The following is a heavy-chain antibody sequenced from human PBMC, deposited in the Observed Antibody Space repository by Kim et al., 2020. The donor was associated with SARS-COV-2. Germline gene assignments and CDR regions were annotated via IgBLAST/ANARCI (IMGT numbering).Heavy chain of an antibody. CDR3: AIVKILTGNVDY. J-gene: IGHJ4*02. V-gene: IGHV3-21*01. D-gene: IGHD3-9*01. Sequence: GGSLRLSCAASGFTFSSYSMNWVRQAPGKGLEWVSSISSSSSYIYYADSVKGRFTISRDNAKNSLYLQMNSLRAEDTAVYYCAIVKILTGNVDYWGQGTLVTVSS. CDR2: ISSSSSYI. CDR1: GFTFSSYS.